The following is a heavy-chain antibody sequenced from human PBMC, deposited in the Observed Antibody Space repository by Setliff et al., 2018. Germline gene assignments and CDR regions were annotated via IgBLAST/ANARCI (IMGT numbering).Heavy chain of an antibody. Sequence: GASVKVSCKASGYTFTRYAMHWVRQAPGQRLEWMGWINTGNGNTTYSQRFQGRVTITTDESTSTAYMELSSLRSEDTAVYYCARTTTPSWIQLWFDYWGQGTLVTVSS. CDR3: ARTTTPSWIQLWFDY. CDR1: GYTFTRYA. V-gene: IGHV1-3*04. D-gene: IGHD5-18*01. J-gene: IGHJ4*02. CDR2: INTGNGNT.